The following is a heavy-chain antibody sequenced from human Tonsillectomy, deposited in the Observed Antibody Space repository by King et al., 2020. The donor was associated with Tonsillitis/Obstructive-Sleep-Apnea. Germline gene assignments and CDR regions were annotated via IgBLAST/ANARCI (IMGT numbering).Heavy chain of an antibody. CDR3: NADYSGSDDAIDF. CDR2: IKRKIKSQKI. V-gene: IGHV3-15*01. J-gene: IGHJ3*01. Sequence: VQLVESGGGLVEPGGSLRLSCAASGFTFRDAYMGWVRQAPGKGLEWVGQIKRKIKSQKIDYTAPVKGRFAISRDDSKNTLYLQMNSLKTEDTGVYYCNADYSGSDDAIDFWGHGTMVTVSS. D-gene: IGHD4-23*01. CDR1: GFTFRDAY.